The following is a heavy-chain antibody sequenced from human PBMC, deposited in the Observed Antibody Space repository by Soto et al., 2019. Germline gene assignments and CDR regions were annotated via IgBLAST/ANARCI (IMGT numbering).Heavy chain of an antibody. J-gene: IGHJ6*02. D-gene: IGHD6-19*01. CDR2: ISYDGSNK. Sequence: GGSLRLSCAASGFTFSSYGMHWVRQAPGKGLEWVAVISYDGSNKYYADSVKGRFTISRDNSKNTLYLQMNSLRAEDTAVYYCAKNMEAGGWPSDYYGMAVWGQGTTVTVSS. CDR3: AKNMEAGGWPSDYYGMAV. CDR1: GFTFSSYG. V-gene: IGHV3-30*18.